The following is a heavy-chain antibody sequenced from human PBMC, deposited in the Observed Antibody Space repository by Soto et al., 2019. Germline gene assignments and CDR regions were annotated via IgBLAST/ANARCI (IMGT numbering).Heavy chain of an antibody. V-gene: IGHV3-53*01. CDR3: ARPSGVEYGSSGYYYYGMDV. J-gene: IGHJ6*02. D-gene: IGHD6-6*01. CDR2: IYSGGST. Sequence: PXGSLRLSCSASGFTVSSNYMSWVRQAPGKGLEWVSVIYSGGSTYYADSVKGRFTISRDNSKNTLHLQMNSLRAEDTAVYYCARPSGVEYGSSGYYYYGMDVWGQGTTVTVSS. CDR1: GFTVSSNY.